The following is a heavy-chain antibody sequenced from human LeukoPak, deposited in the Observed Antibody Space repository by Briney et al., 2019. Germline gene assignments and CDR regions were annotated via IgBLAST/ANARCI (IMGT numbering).Heavy chain of an antibody. D-gene: IGHD2-2*01. CDR2: IYSSGST. CDR3: ARHLGCRSSACTYDGFDI. V-gene: IGHV4-39*01. Sequence: PSETLSLNSTVSAGSISSSSYYWGWIRQPPGKGLELIGSIYSSGSTSYITSLRSLFNMSVDTSKNQFSLGLTSVTAADTAVYYCARHLGCRSSACTYDGFDIWGQGTMVTVSS. J-gene: IGHJ3*02. CDR1: AGSISSSSYY.